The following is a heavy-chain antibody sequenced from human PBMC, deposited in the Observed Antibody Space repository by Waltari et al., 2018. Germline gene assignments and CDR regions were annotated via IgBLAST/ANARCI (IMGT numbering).Heavy chain of an antibody. CDR2: IIPSLGTA. CDR1: GGPFSSYA. D-gene: IGHD1-26*01. V-gene: IGHV1-69*05. Sequence: QVQLVQSGAEVKKPGSSVRFSCKACGGPFSSYAIGWVRQAPGQGLEWMGGIIPSLGTANYAQKCQGRGTITTDESTSTAYMELGSLRSEDTAVDYCARDGDEIPRGIGRDAFDIWGQGTMVTVSS. J-gene: IGHJ3*02. CDR3: ARDGDEIPRGIGRDAFDI.